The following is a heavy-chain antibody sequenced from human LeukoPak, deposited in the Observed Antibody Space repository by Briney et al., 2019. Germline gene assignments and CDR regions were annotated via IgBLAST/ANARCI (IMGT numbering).Heavy chain of an antibody. CDR1: GFTFSSYE. V-gene: IGHV3-48*03. J-gene: IGHJ6*02. Sequence: PGGSLRLSCAASGFTFSSYEMNWVRQAPGKGLEWVSYISSGGSTIYYADSVKGRFTISRDNAKNSLYLQMNSLRAEDTAVYYCAKGQRSTILGSVAGMDVWGQGTTVTVSS. CDR3: AKGQRSTILGSVAGMDV. CDR2: ISSGGSTI. D-gene: IGHD3-3*01.